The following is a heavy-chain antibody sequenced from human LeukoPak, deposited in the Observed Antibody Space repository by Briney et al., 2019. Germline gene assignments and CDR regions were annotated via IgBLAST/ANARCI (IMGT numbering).Heavy chain of an antibody. Sequence: GASVKVSCKASGYSFTSYYMHWVRQAPGQGLEWLGIINPSGGSTSYAQKFQGRVTMTRDTSTSTVYMELSSLRAEDTAVYYCASTVLGCCSGGSCPDPCNWFDPWGQGTLVTVSS. CDR3: ASTVLGCCSGGSCPDPCNWFDP. J-gene: IGHJ5*02. V-gene: IGHV1-46*01. CDR2: INPSGGST. CDR1: GYSFTSYY. D-gene: IGHD2-15*01.